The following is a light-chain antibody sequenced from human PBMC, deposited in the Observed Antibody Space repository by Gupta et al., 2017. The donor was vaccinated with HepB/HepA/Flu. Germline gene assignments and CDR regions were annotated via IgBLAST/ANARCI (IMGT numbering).Light chain of an antibody. V-gene: IGLV2-14*01. J-gene: IGLJ2*01. CDR3: SSYRSGNSVV. Sequence: QSALTQPAPVSGSPGPPIPISCTAASSDVGGYNYVSWYQQHPGKAPKVLICDVNHRPSGVSNRFSGSKSGNAASLTISGLQAEDEADYVCSSYRSGNSVVFGGGTKLTVL. CDR2: DVN. CDR1: SSDVGGYNY.